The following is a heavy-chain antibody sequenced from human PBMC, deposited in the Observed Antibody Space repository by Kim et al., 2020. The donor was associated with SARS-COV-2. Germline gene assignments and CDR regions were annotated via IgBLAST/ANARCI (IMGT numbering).Heavy chain of an antibody. CDR1: GGSISSGDYY. CDR3: ARGAMQWLVPFDY. CDR2: IYYSGST. Sequence: SETLSLTCTVSGGSISSGDYYWSWIRQPPGKGLEWIGYIYYSGSTYYNPSLKSRVTISVDTSKNQFSLKLSSVTAADTAVYYCARGAMQWLVPFDYWGQGTLVTVSS. V-gene: IGHV4-30-4*01. J-gene: IGHJ4*02. D-gene: IGHD6-19*01.